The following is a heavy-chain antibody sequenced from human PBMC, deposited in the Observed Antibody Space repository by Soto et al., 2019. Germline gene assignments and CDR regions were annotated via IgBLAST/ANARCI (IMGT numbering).Heavy chain of an antibody. CDR2: IWYDGSNK. J-gene: IGHJ4*02. Sequence: QVQLVESGGGVVQPGRSLRLSCAASGFTFSSYGMHWARQAPGKGLEWVAVIWYDGSNKYYADSVKGRFTISRDNSKNTLYLQMNSLRAEDTAVYYCAREGSIYGSGSYHPRYYFDYWGQGTLVTVSS. CDR1: GFTFSSYG. V-gene: IGHV3-33*01. D-gene: IGHD3-10*01. CDR3: AREGSIYGSGSYHPRYYFDY.